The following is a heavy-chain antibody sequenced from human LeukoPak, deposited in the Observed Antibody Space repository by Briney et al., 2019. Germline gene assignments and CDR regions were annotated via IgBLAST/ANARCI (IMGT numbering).Heavy chain of an antibody. CDR1: GXXFSNXA. Sequence: SLRLSXXXSGXXFSNXAMSWVRQAPGKGLEWVSGISDRGGSTYYADSVKGRFTISRDNSKNTLYLQMNSLRAEDTAVYYCAKHPGYSSGWFYFDYWGQGTLVTVSS. V-gene: IGHV3-23*01. D-gene: IGHD6-19*01. J-gene: IGHJ4*02. CDR3: AKHPGYSSGWFYFDY. CDR2: ISDRGGST.